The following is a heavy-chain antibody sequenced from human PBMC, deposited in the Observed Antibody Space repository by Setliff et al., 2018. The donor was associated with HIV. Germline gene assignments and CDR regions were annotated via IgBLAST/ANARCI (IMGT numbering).Heavy chain of an antibody. Sequence: ASETLSLTCAVYGGSFSGYYWSWIRQPPGKGLEWIGEINHSGSTNYNPSLKSRVTISVDTSKNQFSLKLSSVTAADTAVYYCTRHLGGPDSGSSSWGPGTLVTVSS. CDR2: INHSGST. D-gene: IGHD1-26*01. CDR1: GGSFSGYY. CDR3: TRHLGGPDSGSSS. J-gene: IGHJ5*02. V-gene: IGHV4-34*01.